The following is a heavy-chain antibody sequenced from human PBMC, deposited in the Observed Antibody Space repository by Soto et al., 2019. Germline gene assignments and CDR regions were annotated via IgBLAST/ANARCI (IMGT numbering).Heavy chain of an antibody. CDR2: IYYSGST. D-gene: IGHD6-25*01. V-gene: IGHV4-59*01. Sequence: PSETLSLTCTVSGGSISSYYWSWIRQPPGKGLEWIGYIYYSGSTNYNPSLKSRVTISVDTSKNQFSLKLSSVTAADTAVYYCARLGRTAAYDAFDIWGQGTMVTVSS. J-gene: IGHJ3*02. CDR1: GGSISSYY. CDR3: ARLGRTAAYDAFDI.